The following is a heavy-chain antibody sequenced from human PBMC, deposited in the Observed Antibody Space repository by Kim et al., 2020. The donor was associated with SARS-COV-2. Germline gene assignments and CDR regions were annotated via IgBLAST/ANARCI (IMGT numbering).Heavy chain of an antibody. CDR2: INPNSGGT. J-gene: IGHJ4*02. D-gene: IGHD6-13*01. V-gene: IGHV1-2*02. Sequence: ASVKVSCKASGYTFTGYYMHWVRQAPGQGLEWMGWINPNSGGTNYAQKFQGRVTMTRDTSISTAYMELSRLRSDDTAVYYCARGRSSSWYEVFFRYWGQGTLVTVSS. CDR1: GYTFTGYY. CDR3: ARGRSSSWYEVFFRY.